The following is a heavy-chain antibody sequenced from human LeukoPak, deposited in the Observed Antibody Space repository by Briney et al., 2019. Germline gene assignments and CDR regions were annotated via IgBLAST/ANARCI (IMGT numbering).Heavy chain of an antibody. Sequence: GASVKVACKASGYTFTSYGISWVRQAPGQGLEWMGWISAYNGNTNYAQKLQGSVTMTTDTSTSTAYMELRSLRSDDTDVYSCARGGARTLPPGYWGQGTLVTVSS. CDR2: ISAYNGNT. J-gene: IGHJ4*02. D-gene: IGHD1-14*01. CDR3: ARGGARTLPPGY. CDR1: GYTFTSYG. V-gene: IGHV1-18*04.